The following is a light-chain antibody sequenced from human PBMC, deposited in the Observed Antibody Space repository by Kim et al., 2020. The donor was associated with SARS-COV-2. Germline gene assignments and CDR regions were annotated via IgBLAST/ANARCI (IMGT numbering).Light chain of an antibody. CDR2: GAS. V-gene: IGKV1-17*01. CDR3: LQYNNWPLT. CDR1: QGIRGD. Sequence: DRATLPCGESQGIRGDLGWYQQKPGVAPKRLLYGASSLRSGVPARFSGSGSGTEFTLTISSLQSEDCARYFCLQYNNWPLTFGQGTQVEIK. J-gene: IGKJ1*01.